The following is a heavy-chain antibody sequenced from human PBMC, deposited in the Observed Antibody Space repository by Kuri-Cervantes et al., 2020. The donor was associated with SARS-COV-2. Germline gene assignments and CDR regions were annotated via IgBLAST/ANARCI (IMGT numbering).Heavy chain of an antibody. CDR2: INAGNGNT. CDR1: GYTFTSYA. V-gene: IGHV1-3*01. Sequence: ASVKVSCKASGYTFTSYAMHWVRQAPGQRLEWMGWINAGNGNTKYSQKFQGRVTITRDTSASTAYMELRSLRSDDTAVYYCARVWRYPTHRPDVVVAATRAGSMGDVWGQGTTVTVSS. D-gene: IGHD2-15*01. CDR3: ARVWRYPTHRPDVVVAATRAGSMGDV. J-gene: IGHJ6*02.